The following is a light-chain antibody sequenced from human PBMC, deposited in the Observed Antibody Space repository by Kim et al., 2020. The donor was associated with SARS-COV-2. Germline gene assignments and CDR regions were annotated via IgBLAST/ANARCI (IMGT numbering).Light chain of an antibody. J-gene: IGKJ1*01. V-gene: IGKV1-5*03. CDR1: QSISSW. Sequence: DIQMTQSPSTLSASVGDRVTITCRASQSISSWLAWYQQKPGKDPKLLIYKASSLESGVPSRFSGSGSGTEFTLTISSLQPDDFATYYCKQYNSSPWTFGQGTKVDIK. CDR2: KAS. CDR3: KQYNSSPWT.